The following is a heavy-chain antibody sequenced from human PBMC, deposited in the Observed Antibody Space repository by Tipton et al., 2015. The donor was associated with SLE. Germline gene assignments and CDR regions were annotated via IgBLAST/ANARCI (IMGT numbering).Heavy chain of an antibody. J-gene: IGHJ6*02. CDR3: VRELDSSNGMDV. CDR1: DFSVSSTYY. V-gene: IGHV4-38-2*02. CDR2: VYHDGRA. Sequence: TLSLTCTVSDFSVSSTYYWGWVRQPPGKGLAWIGSVYHDGRAYYNPSLNSRLTISIDTSKNQFSLRLNSLTAADTAVYYCVRELDSSNGMDVWGQGTTVTVSS. D-gene: IGHD2-15*01.